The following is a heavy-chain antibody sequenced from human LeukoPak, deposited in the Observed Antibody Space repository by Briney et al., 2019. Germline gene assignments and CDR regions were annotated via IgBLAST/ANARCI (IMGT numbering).Heavy chain of an antibody. V-gene: IGHV3-48*03. CDR2: ISSGSTI. CDR3: ARDRRFSFDY. CDR1: GFTFSSYE. J-gene: IGHJ4*02. Sequence: GGSLRLSCAASGFTFSSYEMNWVRQAPGKGLEWVSYISSGSTIYYADSVKGRFTISRDNAKNSLYLQMNSLRAEDTAVYYCARDRRFSFDYWGQGTLVTVSS.